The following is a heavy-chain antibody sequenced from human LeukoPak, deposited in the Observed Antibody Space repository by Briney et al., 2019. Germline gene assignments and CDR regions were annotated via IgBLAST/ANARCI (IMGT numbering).Heavy chain of an antibody. V-gene: IGHV3-53*01. D-gene: IGHD4-23*01. CDR2: IYSGGTT. Sequence: GGSLRLSCAASGFTASTYYMNWVRQAPGKGLEWVSIIYSGGTTYYADSVKGRFTISRDTSKNTLSLQMSSLRAEDTAVYYCATEISGITTLVTRPFDYWGQGILVTVSS. CDR3: ATEISGITTLVTRPFDY. CDR1: GFTASTYY. J-gene: IGHJ4*02.